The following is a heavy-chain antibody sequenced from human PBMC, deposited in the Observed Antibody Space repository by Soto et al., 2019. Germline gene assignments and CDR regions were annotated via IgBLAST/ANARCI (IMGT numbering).Heavy chain of an antibody. D-gene: IGHD3-22*01. CDR1: GYTFTSYG. V-gene: IGHV1-18*04. CDR3: ATTYYYDSSGYYQADY. Sequence: QVQLVQSGAEVKKPGASVKVSCKASGYTFTSYGISWVRQAPGPGLEWMGWISAYNGNTNYAQKLQGRVTMTTDTSTSTAYMELRSLRSDDTAVYYCATTYYYDSSGYYQADYWGQGTLVTVSS. J-gene: IGHJ4*02. CDR2: ISAYNGNT.